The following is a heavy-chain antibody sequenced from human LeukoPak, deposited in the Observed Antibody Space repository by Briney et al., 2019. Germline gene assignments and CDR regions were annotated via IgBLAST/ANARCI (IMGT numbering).Heavy chain of an antibody. CDR3: ASLQGMYNWFDP. Sequence: SETLSLTCPVSGGSISSHYWSWIRQPPGKGLEWIGYIYYSGSTNYNPSLKSRVTISVDTSKNQFSLKLSSVTAADTAVYYCASLQGMYNWFDPWGQGTLVTVPS. J-gene: IGHJ5*02. CDR1: GGSISSHY. V-gene: IGHV4-59*11. CDR2: IYYSGST.